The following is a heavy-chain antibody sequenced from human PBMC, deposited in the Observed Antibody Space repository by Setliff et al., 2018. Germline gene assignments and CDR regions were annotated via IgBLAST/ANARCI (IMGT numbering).Heavy chain of an antibody. J-gene: IGHJ4*01. D-gene: IGHD5-18*01. CDR3: ARGGYSYGY. CDR2: IKQDGSEK. V-gene: IGHV3-7*04. CDR1: GFTFSRYW. Sequence: PGGSLRLSCVASGFTFSRYWMSWVRQAPGKGLEWVANIKQDGSEKYYVDSVKGRFTISRDNPNNSLYLQMNNLRAEDTAVYYCARGGYSYGYWGHGTLVTVSS.